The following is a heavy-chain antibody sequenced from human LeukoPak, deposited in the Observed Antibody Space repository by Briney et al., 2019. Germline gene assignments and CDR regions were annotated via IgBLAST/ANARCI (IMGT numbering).Heavy chain of an antibody. CDR2: INWNGGST. V-gene: IGHV3-20*04. J-gene: IGHJ4*02. CDR1: GLTFDDYG. Sequence: GGSLRLSCAASGLTFDDYGMSWVRQAPGKGLEWVSGINWNGGSTGYADSVKGRFTISRDNAKNSLYLQMNSLRAEDTALYYCARARVKLRYFDWLPAGYWGQGTLVTVSS. CDR3: ARARVKLRYFDWLPAGY. D-gene: IGHD3-9*01.